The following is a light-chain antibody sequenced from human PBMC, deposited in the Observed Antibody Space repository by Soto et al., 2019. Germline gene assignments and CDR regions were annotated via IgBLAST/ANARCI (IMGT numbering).Light chain of an antibody. J-gene: IGLJ6*01. CDR3: PSAASSYTHSL. V-gene: IGLV3-25*03. Sequence: SYELPQPPSVSVSPGQTARITCFGDALSKQYVSWYQQKPGQAPVLLIYKDTERPSGIPERFSGSTSGTTVTLTIDGVQAEDEADYFCPSAASSYTHSLLGS. CDR2: KDT. CDR1: ALSKQY.